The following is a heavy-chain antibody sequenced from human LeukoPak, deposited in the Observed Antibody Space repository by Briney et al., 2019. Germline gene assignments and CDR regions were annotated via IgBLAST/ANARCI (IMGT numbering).Heavy chain of an antibody. Sequence: PSETLSLTCTVSGGSISSGSYYWSWIRQPAGKGLEWIGRIYTSGSTNYNPSLKSRVTMSVDTSKNQFSLKLSSVTAADTAVYYCARGGSYCSGGSCYSASLRPEKGWFDPWGQGTLVTVSS. CDR1: GGSISSGSYY. CDR2: IYTSGST. J-gene: IGHJ5*02. V-gene: IGHV4-61*02. D-gene: IGHD2-15*01. CDR3: ARGGSYCSGGSCYSASLRPEKGWFDP.